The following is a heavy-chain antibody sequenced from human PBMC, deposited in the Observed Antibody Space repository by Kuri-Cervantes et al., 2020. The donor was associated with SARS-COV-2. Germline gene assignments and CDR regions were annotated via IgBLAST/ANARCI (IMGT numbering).Heavy chain of an antibody. V-gene: IGHV4-39*07. CDR3: AGSRKYYDILTGYYIPVYYYYMDV. Sequence: SETLSLTCTVSGGSISSSSYYWGWIRQPPGKGLEWIGSIYYSGSTYYNPSLKSRVTISVDTSKNQFSLKLSSVTAADTAVYYCAGSRKYYDILTGYYIPVYYYYMDVWGKGTTVTVSS. CDR2: IYYSGST. D-gene: IGHD3-9*01. CDR1: GGSISSSSYY. J-gene: IGHJ6*03.